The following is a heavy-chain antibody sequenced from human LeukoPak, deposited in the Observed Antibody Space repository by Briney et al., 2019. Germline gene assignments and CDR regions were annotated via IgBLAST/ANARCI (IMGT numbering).Heavy chain of an antibody. CDR2: ISYDGSNK. CDR1: GFTFSSYG. D-gene: IGHD3-10*01. V-gene: IGHV3-30*18. CDR3: AKDTVLLWFGDPYYFDY. Sequence: QSGGSLRLSCAASGFTFSSYGMHWVRQAPGKGLEWVAVISYDGSNKYYADSVKGRFTISRDNSKNTLYLQMNSLRAEDTAVYYCAKDTVLLWFGDPYYFDYWGQGTLVTASS. J-gene: IGHJ4*02.